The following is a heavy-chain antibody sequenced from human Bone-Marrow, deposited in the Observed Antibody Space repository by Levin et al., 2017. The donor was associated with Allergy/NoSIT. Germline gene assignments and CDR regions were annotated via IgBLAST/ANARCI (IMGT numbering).Heavy chain of an antibody. CDR3: ARGKGRPYYDFWSGSPSYYYYGMDG. CDR2: IYSGGST. CDR1: GFTVSSNY. J-gene: IGHJ6*02. Sequence: SCAASGFTVSSNYMSWVRQAPGKGLEWVSVIYSGGSTYYADSVKGRFTISRDNSKNTLYLQMNSLRAEDTAVYYCARGKGRPYYDFWSGSPSYYYYGMDGWGQGTTVTVSS. V-gene: IGHV3-53*01. D-gene: IGHD3-3*01.